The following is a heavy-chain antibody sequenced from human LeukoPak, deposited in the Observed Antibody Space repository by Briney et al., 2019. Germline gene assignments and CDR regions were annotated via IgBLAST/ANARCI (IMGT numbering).Heavy chain of an antibody. CDR1: GFTFSSYA. Sequence: GGSLRLSCAASGFTFSSYAMGWVRQAPGKGLEWVSAITASGGNAYYADSVKGRFTISRDNSKNTLYLQVNSLRAEDTAVYYCTSAAGTLWTFDYWGQGTLVTVSS. J-gene: IGHJ4*02. CDR2: ITASGGNA. V-gene: IGHV3-23*01. D-gene: IGHD6-13*01. CDR3: TSAAGTLWTFDY.